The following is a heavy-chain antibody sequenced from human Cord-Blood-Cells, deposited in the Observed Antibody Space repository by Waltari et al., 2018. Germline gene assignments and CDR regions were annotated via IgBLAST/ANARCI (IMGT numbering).Heavy chain of an antibody. Sequence: QVQLQESGPGLVKPSQTLSLTCTVSGGSISSGSYYWSWIRQPAGKGLEWIGYIYTRGSTTHNPTLKSRVTISVDTSKNQFSLKLSSVTAADTAVYYCARDMRHPLNMAYSSSSGAFDIWGQGTMVTVSS. V-gene: IGHV4-61*09. D-gene: IGHD6-6*01. CDR1: GGSISSGSYY. CDR3: ARDMRHPLNMAYSSSSGAFDI. J-gene: IGHJ3*02. CDR2: IYTRGST.